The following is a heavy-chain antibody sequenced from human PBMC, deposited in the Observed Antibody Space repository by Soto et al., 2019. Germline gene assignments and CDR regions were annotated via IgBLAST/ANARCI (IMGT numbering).Heavy chain of an antibody. CDR1: GFTFGSYG. Sequence: PGGSLRLSCAASGFTFGSYGMHWVRQAPGKGLEWVAVISYDGSNKYYADSVRGRFTISRDNSNDMLYLQMHSLRDEETAVYYGAKQLGFCSRTNCRDYYSVMAVGGQGTTVPVSS. V-gene: IGHV3-30*18. J-gene: IGHJ6*02. CDR3: AKQLGFCSRTNCRDYYSVMAV. D-gene: IGHD2-2*01. CDR2: ISYDGSNK.